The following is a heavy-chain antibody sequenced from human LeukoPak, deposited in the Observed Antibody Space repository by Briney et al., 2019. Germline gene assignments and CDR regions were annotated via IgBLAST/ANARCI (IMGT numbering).Heavy chain of an antibody. CDR3: ARNSNSGSYLFDY. V-gene: IGHV4-61*02. Sequence: SQTLSLTCTVSGGSICSGSYYWSWIRQPAGKGLEWIGRIDTSGSTNYNPSHKSRVTISVDTSKNQFSLKLSSVTAADTAVYYCARNSNSGSYLFDYWGQGTLVTVSS. CDR2: IDTSGST. D-gene: IGHD1-26*01. J-gene: IGHJ4*02. CDR1: GGSICSGSYY.